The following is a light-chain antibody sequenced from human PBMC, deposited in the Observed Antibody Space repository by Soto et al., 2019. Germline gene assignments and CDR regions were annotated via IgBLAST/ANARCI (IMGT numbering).Light chain of an antibody. CDR3: QSYDSRLSGSV. Sequence: QSVLTQPPSVSGAPGQRVTISCTGSRSNIGAGYDVHWYQHLPGTAPKLLIYTNTNRPSGVPDRFSGSKSGTSASLAITGLQAEDEADYYCQSYDSRLSGSVFGGGTKVTVL. CDR2: TNT. V-gene: IGLV1-40*01. CDR1: RSNIGAGYD. J-gene: IGLJ2*01.